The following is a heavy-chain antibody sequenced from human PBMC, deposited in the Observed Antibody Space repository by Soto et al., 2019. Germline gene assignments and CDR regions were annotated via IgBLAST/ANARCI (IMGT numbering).Heavy chain of an antibody. CDR1: GFTFSKYA. D-gene: IGHD1-1*01. J-gene: IGHJ4*02. CDR2: IASGGGGI. V-gene: IGHV3-23*01. Sequence: GGSLRLSCAASGFTFSKYAMAWIRQAPGKGLEWVSVIASGGGGIHYADSVKGRFTISRDTSKATVYLQMNSLRVDDTAVYYCAKYDSPDPTRTFDYWGRGSLVTVSS. CDR3: AKYDSPDPTRTFDY.